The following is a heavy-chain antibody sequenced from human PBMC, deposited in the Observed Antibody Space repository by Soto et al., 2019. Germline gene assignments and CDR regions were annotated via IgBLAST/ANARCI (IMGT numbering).Heavy chain of an antibody. Sequence: SETLSLTCTVAGGSISSYYWSWIRQPPGKGLEWIGYIYYSGSTNYNPSLKSRVTISVDTSKNQFSLKLSSVTAADTAVYYCARGLFTVTTGFDYWGQGTLVTVSS. D-gene: IGHD4-4*01. CDR3: ARGLFTVTTGFDY. CDR2: IYYSGST. V-gene: IGHV4-59*01. CDR1: GGSISSYY. J-gene: IGHJ4*02.